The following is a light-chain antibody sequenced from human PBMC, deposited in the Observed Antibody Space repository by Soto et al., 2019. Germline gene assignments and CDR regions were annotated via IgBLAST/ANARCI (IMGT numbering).Light chain of an antibody. CDR3: QQYGSSPRT. V-gene: IGKV3-20*01. CDR2: GAS. J-gene: IGKJ1*01. CDR1: QSVSSSY. Sequence: EIGLTQSPGTLSLSPGERATLSCRASQSVSSSYLAWYHQKPGQAPRLLIYGASSRATGIPDRFSGSGSGTDFTLTISRLEPEDFAVYYCQQYGSSPRTFGQGTKVEIK.